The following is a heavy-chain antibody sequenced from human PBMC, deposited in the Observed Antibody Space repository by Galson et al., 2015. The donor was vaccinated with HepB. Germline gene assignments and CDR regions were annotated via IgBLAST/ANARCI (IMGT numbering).Heavy chain of an antibody. CDR3: ARVRGDPGSYYFYYYMDV. V-gene: IGHV4-30-4*01. J-gene: IGHJ6*03. D-gene: IGHD1-14*01. CDR2: IFYRGKT. Sequence: TLSLTCTVSGGSISSSDHYWIWIRQHPGKGLDWMGYIFYRGKTYYNPSLKSRVTISIDTSRNQFSLEVTSVTAADTAVYYCARVRGDPGSYYFYYYMDVWGKGTTVTVSS. CDR1: GGSISSSDHY.